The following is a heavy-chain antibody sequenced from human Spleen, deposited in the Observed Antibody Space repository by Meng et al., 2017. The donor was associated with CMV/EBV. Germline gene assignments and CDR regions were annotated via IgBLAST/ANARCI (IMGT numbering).Heavy chain of an antibody. CDR1: GYTLAGYY. D-gene: IGHD3-9*01. Sequence: QVQLVQVGVEVKKPGASVTVYCKAFGYTLAGYYMHWLRQAAGEGLEWMGWINPNSGGTNYAQKFQGRVTMTRDTSISTAYMELSRLRSDDTAVYYCARVGPLTSNNWFDPWGQGTLVTVSS. V-gene: IGHV1-2*02. CDR2: INPNSGGT. CDR3: ARVGPLTSNNWFDP. J-gene: IGHJ5*02.